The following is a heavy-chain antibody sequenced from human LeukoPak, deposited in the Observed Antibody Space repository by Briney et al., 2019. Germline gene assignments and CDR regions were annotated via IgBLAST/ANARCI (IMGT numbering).Heavy chain of an antibody. J-gene: IGHJ4*02. CDR1: GFTFNNAW. CDR2: IKSKSVGGTT. V-gene: IGHV3-15*01. Sequence: KPGGSLSLSCAASGFTFNNAWMSWVRHAPGKGLEWVGRIKSKSVGGTTDYAEPVKGRFTISRDDSKNTLYLEMNSLKTEDTAVYYCTTAPAGTFDYWGQGTLVTVSS. D-gene: IGHD1-26*01. CDR3: TTAPAGTFDY.